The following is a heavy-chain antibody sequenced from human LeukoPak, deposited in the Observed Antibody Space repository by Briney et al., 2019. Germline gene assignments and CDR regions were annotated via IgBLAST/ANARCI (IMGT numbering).Heavy chain of an antibody. CDR3: ARTAYSDYSLGF. J-gene: IGHJ4*02. V-gene: IGHV3-48*03. CDR1: GFTFSNYK. CDR2: ISSSGSII. D-gene: IGHD5-12*01. Sequence: GGSLRLSCAASGFTFSNYKMNWVRQAPGKGLEWASYISSSGSIIYYSDSVKGRFTISRDNAKNTLYLQMNSLRAEDTAVYYCARTAYSDYSLGFWGQGTLVTVSS.